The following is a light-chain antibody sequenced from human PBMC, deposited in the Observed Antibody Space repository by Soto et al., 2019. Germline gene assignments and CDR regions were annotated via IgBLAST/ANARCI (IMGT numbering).Light chain of an antibody. CDR3: QQTFSIPRT. J-gene: IGKJ1*01. CDR2: ESS. V-gene: IGKV1-39*01. Sequence: TQSPSSLSASVGDRVTITCRASQSISSFLNWYQQKPGKAPKLLIYESSTLESGVPSKFSGDGYGTHFTLTIRSLQPEDFAIYYCQQTFSIPRTFGHGTKVDIK. CDR1: QSISSF.